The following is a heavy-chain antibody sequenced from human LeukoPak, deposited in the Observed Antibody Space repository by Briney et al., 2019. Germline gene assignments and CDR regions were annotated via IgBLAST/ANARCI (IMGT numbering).Heavy chain of an antibody. CDR1: GYTLTELS. J-gene: IGHJ5*02. CDR3: ARDLLRIVVVPAAIYWFDP. CDR2: INPNSGGT. D-gene: IGHD2-2*02. Sequence: GASVKVSCKVSGYTLTELSMHWVRQAPGQGLEWMGWINPNSGGTNYAQKFQGRVTMTRDTSISTAYMELSRLRSDDTAVYYCARDLLRIVVVPAAIYWFDPWGQGTLVTVSS. V-gene: IGHV1-2*02.